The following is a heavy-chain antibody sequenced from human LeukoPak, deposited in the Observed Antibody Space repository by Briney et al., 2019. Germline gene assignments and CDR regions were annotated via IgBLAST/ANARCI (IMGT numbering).Heavy chain of an antibody. CDR2: INHRGDT. CDR3: ARGPTISETGYFDY. J-gene: IGHJ4*03. V-gene: IGHV4-34*01. Sequence: PSETLSLTCAVYVGSFIAYYWSWIRQSPGKGLEWIAEINHRGDTNYNPSVKSRVSISVDTSKNQFSLKVTSLTAADTAVYYCARGPTISETGYFDYWGQGTLVTVSS. CDR1: VGSFIAYY. D-gene: IGHD1-1*01.